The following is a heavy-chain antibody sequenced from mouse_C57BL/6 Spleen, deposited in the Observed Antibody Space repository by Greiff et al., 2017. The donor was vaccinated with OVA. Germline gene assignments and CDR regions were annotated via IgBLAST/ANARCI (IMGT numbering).Heavy chain of an antibody. Sequence: VQLQQSGAELARPGASVKLSCKASGYTFTSYGISWVKQRTGQGLEWLGEIYPRSGNTYYNEKFKGLATLTADKSSSTAYMGLRSLTSEDSAVYFCASYDGSSYWYFDVWGTGTTVTVSS. D-gene: IGHD1-1*01. CDR1: GYTFTSYG. J-gene: IGHJ1*03. CDR2: IYPRSGNT. CDR3: ASYDGSSYWYFDV. V-gene: IGHV1-81*01.